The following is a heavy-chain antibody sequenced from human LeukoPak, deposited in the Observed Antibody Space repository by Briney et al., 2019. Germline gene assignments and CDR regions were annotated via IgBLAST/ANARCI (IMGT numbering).Heavy chain of an antibody. CDR3: EIIAADDAFDI. J-gene: IGHJ3*02. D-gene: IGHD6-13*01. CDR1: GGTFSSYA. CDR2: IFPILGIA. V-gene: IGHV1-69*04. Sequence: GASVKVSCKASGGTFSSYAISWVRQAPGQGLEWMGRIFPILGIANYAQKFQGRVTITADKSTSTAYMELSSLRSEDTAVYYCEIIAADDAFDIWGQGTMVTVSS.